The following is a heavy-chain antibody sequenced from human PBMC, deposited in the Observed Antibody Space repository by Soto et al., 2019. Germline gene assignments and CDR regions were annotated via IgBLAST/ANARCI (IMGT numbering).Heavy chain of an antibody. CDR3: ARVGGFYLDY. V-gene: IGHV3-33*01. D-gene: IGHD3-10*01. J-gene: IGHJ4*02. Sequence: QVQLVESGGGVVQPGRSLGHSCAASGFTFSSHGMHWVRQAPGKGLEWVAVIWYDGSNKYYADPVKGRFTISRDNSKNTLYLQMNSVRAEDTAVYYCARVGGFYLDYWGQGTLVTVSS. CDR2: IWYDGSNK. CDR1: GFTFSSHG.